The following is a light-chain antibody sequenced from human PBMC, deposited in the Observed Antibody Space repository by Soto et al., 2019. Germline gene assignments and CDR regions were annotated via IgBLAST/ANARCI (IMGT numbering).Light chain of an antibody. CDR1: QSVGSN. CDR3: QQYNKWPQT. CDR2: SAS. V-gene: IGKV3-15*01. J-gene: IGKJ1*01. Sequence: EIVMTQSPDTLSVSPCEIVTLSCRASQSVGSNLAWYQQKPGQAPRLLIYSASTRATGIPAKFSGSGSGTEFTLTISSLQSEDFAVYYCQQYNKWPQTFGQGTKVDIK.